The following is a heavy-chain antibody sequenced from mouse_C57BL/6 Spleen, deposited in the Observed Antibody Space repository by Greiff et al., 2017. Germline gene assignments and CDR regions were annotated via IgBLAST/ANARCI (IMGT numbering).Heavy chain of an antibody. CDR3: ARSHYEYDGRYAMDY. J-gene: IGHJ4*01. CDR1: GYTFTSYG. D-gene: IGHD2-4*01. V-gene: IGHV1-81*01. CDR2: IYPRSGNT. Sequence: VQLQQSGAELARPGASVKLSCKASGYTFTSYGISWVKQRTGQGLEWIGEIYPRSGNTYYNEKFKGKATLTADKSSSTAYMELRSLTSEDSAVYFCARSHYEYDGRYAMDYWGQGTSVTVSS.